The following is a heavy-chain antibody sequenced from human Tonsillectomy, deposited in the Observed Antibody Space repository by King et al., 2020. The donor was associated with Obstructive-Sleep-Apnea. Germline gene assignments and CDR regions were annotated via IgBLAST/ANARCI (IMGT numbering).Heavy chain of an antibody. V-gene: IGHV3-23*04. Sequence: VQPVESGGGLVQPGGSLRLSCAASGFTFSSYAMSGVRQAPGKGLEWVSAISGSGGSTYYADSVKGRFTISRDNSKNTLYLQMNSLRAEDTAVYYCAKSTGVATRGYDYWGQGTLVTVSS. J-gene: IGHJ4*02. D-gene: IGHD5-12*01. CDR2: ISGSGGST. CDR1: GFTFSSYA. CDR3: AKSTGVATRGYDY.